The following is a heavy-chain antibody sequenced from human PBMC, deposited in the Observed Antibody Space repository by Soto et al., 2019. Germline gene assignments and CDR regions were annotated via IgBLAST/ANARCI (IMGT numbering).Heavy chain of an antibody. CDR2: MNPNSGNT. J-gene: IGHJ5*02. CDR3: ARKAPGRYYGSGSYYH. CDR1: GYTFTIYD. Sequence: GASVKVSCKASGYTFTIYDIIWVRQATGQGLEWMGWMNPNSGNTGYAQKFQGRVTMTRNTSISTAYMELSSLRSEDTAVYYCARKAPGRYYGSGSYYHWGQGTLVTVSS. V-gene: IGHV1-8*01. D-gene: IGHD3-10*01.